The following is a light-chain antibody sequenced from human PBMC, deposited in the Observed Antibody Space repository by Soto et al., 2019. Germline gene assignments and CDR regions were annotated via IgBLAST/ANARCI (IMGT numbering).Light chain of an antibody. Sequence: DIQMTQSPSSLSGSVGDRVTITCRASETIDRHVNWYQHKPGKVPKLLVYGASNLQSGAPFRFSGSGSGTEFTLTISSLLPEDSATYDWQQSYSSPRFSCGQGTNLEIE. J-gene: IGKJ2*01. V-gene: IGKV1-39*01. CDR3: QQSYSSPRFS. CDR2: GAS. CDR1: ETIDRH.